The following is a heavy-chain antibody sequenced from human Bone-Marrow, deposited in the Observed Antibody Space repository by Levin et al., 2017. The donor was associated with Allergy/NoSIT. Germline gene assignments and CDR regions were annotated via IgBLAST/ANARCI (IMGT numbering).Heavy chain of an antibody. V-gene: IGHV3-23*01. CDR1: GFTFSSYA. CDR3: AKSAGDYYGSGSYSRDACDS. CDR2: ISGSGGST. Sequence: GESLKISCAASGFTFSSYAMSWVRQAPGKGLEWVSAISGSGGSTYYADSVKGRFTISRDNSKNTLYLQMNSLRAEDTAVYYCAKSAGDYYGSGSYSRDACDSWGQGKMVTVSS. D-gene: IGHD3-10*01. J-gene: IGHJ3*02.